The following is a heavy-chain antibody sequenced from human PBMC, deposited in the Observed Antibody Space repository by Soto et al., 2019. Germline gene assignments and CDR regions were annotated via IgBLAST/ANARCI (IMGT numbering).Heavy chain of an antibody. CDR3: GRDRVPHVGEFSVIDS. J-gene: IGHJ5*01. Sequence: EVQLVESGGGLIQPGGSLRLSCAASGFTFSNYRLHWVRQAPGKGLEWVSRINSDGSRTSYVDSVKGRFIVARDNLMNPVSLEMLNLRVDDTAVYYCGRDRVPHVGEFSVIDSWGQGILVTVSS. CDR1: GFTFSNYR. D-gene: IGHD3-16*02. CDR2: INSDGSRT. V-gene: IGHV3-74*01.